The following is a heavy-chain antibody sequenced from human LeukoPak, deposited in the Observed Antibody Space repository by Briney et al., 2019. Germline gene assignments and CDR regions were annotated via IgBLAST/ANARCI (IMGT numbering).Heavy chain of an antibody. CDR3: ARAPVTSEYYYDSSGYHY. CDR2: INPSGGST. Sequence: GASVKVSCKASGYTFTSYYMHWVRQAPGQGLEWMGIINPSGGSTSYAQKFQGRVTMTRDTSTSTVYMELSSLRSEDTAVYYCARAPVTSEYYYDSSGYHYWGQGTLVTVSS. V-gene: IGHV1-46*01. J-gene: IGHJ4*02. CDR1: GYTFTSYY. D-gene: IGHD3-22*01.